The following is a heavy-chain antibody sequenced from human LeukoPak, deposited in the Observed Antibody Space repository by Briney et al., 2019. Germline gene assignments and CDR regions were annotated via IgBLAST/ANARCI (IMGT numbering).Heavy chain of an antibody. J-gene: IGHJ2*01. CDR3: ARSGSDWYFDL. D-gene: IGHD2-15*01. V-gene: IGHV4-4*07. CDR1: GGSISSYY. Sequence: PAETLSLTCTVSGGSISSYYWSWIRQPAGKGLEWIGRIYTSGSTTYNPSLKSRVTMSVDTSKNQFSLKLTSVTAADTAVYYCARSGSDWYFDLWGRGTLVTVSS. CDR2: IYTSGST.